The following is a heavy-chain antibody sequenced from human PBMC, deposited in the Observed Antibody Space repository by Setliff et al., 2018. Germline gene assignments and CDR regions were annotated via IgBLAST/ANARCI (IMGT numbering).Heavy chain of an antibody. J-gene: IGHJ6*03. D-gene: IGHD6-19*01. Sequence: SETLSLTCTVSGGSISSYYWSWIRQPPGKGLEWIGYMYYNGSTNYNPSFKSRVTISVDTSKNQFSLKLSSVTAADTAVYYCARAPPSSGWTPRGYYYYYMDVWGKGTTVTVSS. V-gene: IGHV4-59*01. CDR2: MYYNGST. CDR3: ARAPPSSGWTPRGYYYYYMDV. CDR1: GGSISSYY.